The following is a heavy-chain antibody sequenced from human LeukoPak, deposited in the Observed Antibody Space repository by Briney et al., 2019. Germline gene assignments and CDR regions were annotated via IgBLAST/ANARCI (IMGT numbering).Heavy chain of an antibody. CDR3: ARASPSSGRPKWYFDY. D-gene: IGHD1-26*01. CDR2: INPSGGST. Sequence: GASVKVSCKASGYTFTSYYMHWVRQAPGQGLEWMGIINPSGGSTSYAQKFQGRVTMTRDTFTSTVYMELSSLRSEDTAVYYCARASPSSGRPKWYFDYWGQGTLVTVSS. J-gene: IGHJ4*02. CDR1: GYTFTSYY. V-gene: IGHV1-46*01.